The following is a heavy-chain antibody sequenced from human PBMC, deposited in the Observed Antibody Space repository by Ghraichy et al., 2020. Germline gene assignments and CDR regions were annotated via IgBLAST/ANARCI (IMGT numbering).Heavy chain of an antibody. CDR2: IKQDGSEE. CDR1: GFTFSNYC. CDR3: AKNRIVGTTTPFDY. Sequence: LNISCAASGFTFSNYCMTWVRQAPGKGLEWVANIKQDGSEEYYVDSVKGRFTISRDNAKNSLYLQMNSLRAEDTAVYYCAKNRIVGTTTPFDYWGQGTLVTVSS. J-gene: IGHJ4*02. V-gene: IGHV3-7*03. D-gene: IGHD1-26*01.